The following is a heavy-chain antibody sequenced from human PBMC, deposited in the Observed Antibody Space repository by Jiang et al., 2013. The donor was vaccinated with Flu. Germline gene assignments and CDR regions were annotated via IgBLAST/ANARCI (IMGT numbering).Heavy chain of an antibody. V-gene: IGHV1-46*03. Sequence: GAEVKKPGASVKVSCKASGYTFTSYYMHWVRQAPGQGLEWMGIINPSGGSTSYAQKFQGRVTMTRDTSTSTVYMELSSLRSEDTAVYYCARERRRVTGRVLGGRGQNWFDPWGQGTLVTVSS. J-gene: IGHJ5*02. CDR3: ARERRRVTGRVLGGRGQNWFDP. CDR2: INPSGGST. D-gene: IGHD3-16*01. CDR1: GYTFTSYY.